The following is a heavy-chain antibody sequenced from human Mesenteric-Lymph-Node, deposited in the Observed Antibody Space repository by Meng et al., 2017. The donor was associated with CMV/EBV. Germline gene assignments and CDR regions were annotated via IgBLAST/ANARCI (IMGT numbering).Heavy chain of an antibody. CDR1: GGSFSDYY. V-gene: IGHV4-34*01. Sequence: LSWAVYGGSFSDYYWSWIRQPPGKGLEWIGEINHSGSTNYNPPLKSRVTISVDTSKNQFSLKLSSVTAADTAVYYCARGHYDILSLDYWGQGTLVTVSS. D-gene: IGHD3-9*01. J-gene: IGHJ4*02. CDR3: ARGHYDILSLDY. CDR2: INHSGST.